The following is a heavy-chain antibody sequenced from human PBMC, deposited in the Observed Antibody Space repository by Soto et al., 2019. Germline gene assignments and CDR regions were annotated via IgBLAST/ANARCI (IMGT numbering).Heavy chain of an antibody. Sequence: QVQLQQWGAGLLKPSETLSLTCAVYGGSFSGYYWSWIRQPPGKGLEWIGEINHSGSTNYNPSLKSRVTISVDTSKNQFSLKLSSVTAADTAVYYCARAPRIAARRFDYWGQGTLVTVSS. CDR2: INHSGST. J-gene: IGHJ4*02. CDR1: GGSFSGYY. CDR3: ARAPRIAARRFDY. V-gene: IGHV4-34*01. D-gene: IGHD6-6*01.